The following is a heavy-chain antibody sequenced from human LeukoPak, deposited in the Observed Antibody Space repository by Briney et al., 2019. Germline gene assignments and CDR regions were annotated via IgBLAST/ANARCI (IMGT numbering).Heavy chain of an antibody. V-gene: IGHV3-30*09. D-gene: IGHD3-16*02. CDR2: ISYDGTKT. CDR1: GFTFSNSA. J-gene: IGHJ4*02. CDR3: ARDYLVDY. Sequence: PGGSLRLSCTASGFTFSNSAMHWVRQAPGKGLEWVAIISYDGTKTFYADSVKGRFAISRDSPGNMLYLQMNSLRAEDTAVYYCARDYLVDYWGQGTLVTVSS.